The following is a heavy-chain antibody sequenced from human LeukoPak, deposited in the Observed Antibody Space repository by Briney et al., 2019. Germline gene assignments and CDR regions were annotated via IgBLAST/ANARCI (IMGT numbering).Heavy chain of an antibody. D-gene: IGHD1-14*01. V-gene: IGHV1-8*01. CDR2: MNPNSGNT. CDR1: GYTFTSYD. J-gene: IGHJ5*02. CDR3: ARAEAPDNWFDP. Sequence: ASVKVSCKASGYTFTSYDINWVRQATGQGLEWMGWMNPNSGNTGYAQKFQGRVTMTRNTSISTAYMELSSLRSEDTAVYYCARAEAPDNWFDPWGQGTLATVSS.